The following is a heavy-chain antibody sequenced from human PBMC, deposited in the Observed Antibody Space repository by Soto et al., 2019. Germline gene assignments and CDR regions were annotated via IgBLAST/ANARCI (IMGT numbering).Heavy chain of an antibody. CDR2: IYYSGST. J-gene: IGHJ4*02. D-gene: IGHD2-21*02. CDR1: GDSISSRSYY. CDR3: ARQRTSVVTKAYFDV. Sequence: SETLSLTCTVTGDSISSRSYYWGWIRQPPGKGLEWIGSIYYSGSTYNNPSLRSRVSMSIDTSKDQFSLKLKSVTAADTALYFCARQRTSVVTKAYFDVWGPGSLVTVSS. V-gene: IGHV4-39*01.